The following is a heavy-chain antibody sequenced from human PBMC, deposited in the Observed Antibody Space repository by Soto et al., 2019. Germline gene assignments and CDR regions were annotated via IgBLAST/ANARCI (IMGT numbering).Heavy chain of an antibody. J-gene: IGHJ5*02. CDR1: GGSISSGGYY. D-gene: IGHD4-17*01. Sequence: QVQLQESGPGLVKPSQTLSLTCTVSGGSISSGGYYWSWIRQHPGKGLEWIGYVYYSGSTYYNPLLKSRVTISVDTAKNQFSLKLSSVTEADTAVYYCASAFYGDYGNWFDPWGQGTLVTVSS. CDR2: VYYSGST. CDR3: ASAFYGDYGNWFDP. V-gene: IGHV4-31*03.